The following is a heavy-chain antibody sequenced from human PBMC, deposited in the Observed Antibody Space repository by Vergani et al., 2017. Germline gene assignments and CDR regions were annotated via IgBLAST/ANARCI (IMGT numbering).Heavy chain of an antibody. CDR1: GFTFSSHA. V-gene: IGHV3-23*01. CDR2: IKNTGDST. D-gene: IGHD5-24*01. J-gene: IGHJ4*02. Sequence: EVQLLQSEGAVVQPGGSLRLSCVAPGFTFSSHAMSWVRQGHGQGLEWFSSIKNTGDSTHYADSVKGRFTISRDNSKNTLYLQMNSLRVEDTAVYYCGRGSDNYNWGQGTLVTVSS. CDR3: GRGSDNYN.